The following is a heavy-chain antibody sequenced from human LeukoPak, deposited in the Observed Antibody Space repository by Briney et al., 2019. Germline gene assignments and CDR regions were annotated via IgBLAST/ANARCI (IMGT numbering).Heavy chain of an antibody. CDR2: ISYDGSNK. V-gene: IGHV3-30*18. D-gene: IGHD3-22*01. Sequence: PGGSLRLSCAASGFTFSSYGMHWVRQAPGKGLEWVAVISYDGSNKYYADSVKGRFTISRDNSKNTLYLQMNSLRAEDTAVYYCAKDIESYYDSSGYDYWGQGTLVTVSS. CDR1: GFTFSSYG. CDR3: AKDIESYYDSSGYDY. J-gene: IGHJ4*02.